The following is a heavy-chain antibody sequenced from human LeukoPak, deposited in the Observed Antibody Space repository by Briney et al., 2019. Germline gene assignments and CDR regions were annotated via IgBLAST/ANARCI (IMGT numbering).Heavy chain of an antibody. CDR3: AELGITMIGGV. CDR1: GFSFSSYG. CDR2: IRFDGSEK. Sequence: PGGSLRLSCVASGFSFSSYGMHWVRRAPGKGLEWMTFIRFDGSEKYYADSVKGRFTISRDNAKNSLYLQMNSLRAEDTAVYYCAELGITMIGGVWGKGTTVTISS. D-gene: IGHD3-10*02. V-gene: IGHV3-30*02. J-gene: IGHJ6*04.